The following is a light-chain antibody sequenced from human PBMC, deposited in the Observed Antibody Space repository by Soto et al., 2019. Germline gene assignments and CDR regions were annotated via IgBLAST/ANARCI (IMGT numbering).Light chain of an antibody. J-gene: IGKJ4*01. Sequence: DIQMTQSLASVSASVGDRVTLTCRASQGISSWLVWYQQKPGKAPKLLIYAASSLQSGVPSRCSGSGSGTDFTHTISSLQPEDFATYYCQQANSFPRKLTFGGGTKVELK. CDR3: QQANSFPRKLT. CDR1: QGISSW. CDR2: AAS. V-gene: IGKV1-12*01.